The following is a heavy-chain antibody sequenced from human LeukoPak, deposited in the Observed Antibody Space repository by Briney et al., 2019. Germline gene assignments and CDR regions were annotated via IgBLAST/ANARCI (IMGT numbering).Heavy chain of an antibody. D-gene: IGHD2-21*01. Sequence: PSETLSLTCTVSGGSISSSSYYWGWIRQPPGKGLEWIGSVYYSGSTYYNPSLKSRVTISVDTSKNQFSLKLSSVTAADTAVYYCARHEDSRSPHDAFDIWGQGTMVTVSS. CDR1: GGSISSSSYY. J-gene: IGHJ3*02. CDR2: VYYSGST. V-gene: IGHV4-39*01. CDR3: ARHEDSRSPHDAFDI.